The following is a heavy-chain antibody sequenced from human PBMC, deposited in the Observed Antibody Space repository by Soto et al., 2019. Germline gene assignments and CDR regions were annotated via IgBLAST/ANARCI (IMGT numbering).Heavy chain of an antibody. CDR2: INHSGST. D-gene: IGHD3-10*01. CDR1: GGSFSGYY. CDR3: ARTRRGRANTKYYFDY. J-gene: IGHJ4*02. Sequence: PSETLSLTCAVYGGSFSGYYWSWIRQPPGKGLEWIGEINHSGSTNYNPSLKSRVTISVDTSKNQFSLKLSSVTAADTAVYYCARTRRGRANTKYYFDYWGQGTLVTVSS. V-gene: IGHV4-34*01.